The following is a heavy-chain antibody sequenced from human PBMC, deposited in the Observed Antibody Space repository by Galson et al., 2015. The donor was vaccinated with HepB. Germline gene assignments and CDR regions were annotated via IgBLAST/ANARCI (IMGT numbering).Heavy chain of an antibody. CDR1: GFTFSDYY. V-gene: IGHV3-11*06. D-gene: IGHD2-2*03. Sequence: SLRLACAASGFTFSDYYMSWIRQAPGKGLEWVSYISSSSRYTNYADSVKGRFTISGDNAKNSLYLQMNSLRAEDTAVYYCARYGYCSSTSCPPSWSYYYYMDVWGKGTTVTVSS. CDR2: ISSSSRYT. CDR3: ARYGYCSSTSCPPSWSYYYYMDV. J-gene: IGHJ6*03.